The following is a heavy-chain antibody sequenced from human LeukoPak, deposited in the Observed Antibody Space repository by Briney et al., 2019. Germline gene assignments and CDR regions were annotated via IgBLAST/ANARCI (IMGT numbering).Heavy chain of an antibody. CDR3: ASRPQVRGVIIHHFDY. CDR1: GFTFSSYS. Sequence: GGSLRLSCAASGFTFSSYSMNWVRQAPGKGLEWVSSISSSSSYIYYADSVKGRFTISRDNAKNSLYLQMNSLRAEDTAVYYCASRPQVRGVIIHHFDYWGQGTPVTVSS. V-gene: IGHV3-21*04. J-gene: IGHJ4*02. CDR2: ISSSSSYI. D-gene: IGHD3-10*01.